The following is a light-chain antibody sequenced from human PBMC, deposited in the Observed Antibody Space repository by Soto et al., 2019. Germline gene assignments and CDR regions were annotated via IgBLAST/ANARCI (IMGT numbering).Light chain of an antibody. CDR1: QTISRS. CDR2: RAS. CDR3: QQSYSHLIT. Sequence: DIQMTQSRSSLSASVGDRVNITCLASQTISRSLNWYQQKPGKAPKLLIFRASTLQSGVPSRFSGVGSGTDLTLTINRLQPEDFATYYCQQSYSHLITFGQGTRLEIK. V-gene: IGKV1-39*01. J-gene: IGKJ5*01.